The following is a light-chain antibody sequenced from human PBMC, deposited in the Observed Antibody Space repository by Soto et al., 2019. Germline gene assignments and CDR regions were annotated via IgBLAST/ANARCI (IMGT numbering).Light chain of an antibody. Sequence: EIVLTQSPGTLSLSPGERATLSCRASQSVSSSYLAWYQQKPGQAPRLLIYGASSRATGIPDRFSGSGSATDFTLTISRLEPEDVAVYYCQQYGSSSCTFGPGTKVDIK. CDR3: QQYGSSSCT. CDR2: GAS. CDR1: QSVSSSY. V-gene: IGKV3-20*01. J-gene: IGKJ3*01.